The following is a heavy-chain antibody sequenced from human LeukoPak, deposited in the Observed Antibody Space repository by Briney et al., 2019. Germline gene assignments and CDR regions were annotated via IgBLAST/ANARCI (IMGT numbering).Heavy chain of an antibody. V-gene: IGHV4-38-2*02. CDR2: IYHSGST. CDR1: GYSISGDYY. Sequence: PSETLSLTCAVSGYSISGDYYWGWIRQPPGKGLEWIGSIYHSGSTYYNPSLKSRVTISVDTSKNQFSLKLTSVTAADTAVYYCARDTGPAAKSVDYWGQGTLVTVSS. J-gene: IGHJ4*02. CDR3: ARDTGPAAKSVDY. D-gene: IGHD2-2*01.